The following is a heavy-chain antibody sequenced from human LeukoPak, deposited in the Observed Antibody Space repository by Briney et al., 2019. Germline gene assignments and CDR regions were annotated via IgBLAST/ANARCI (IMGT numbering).Heavy chain of an antibody. CDR1: GYTFTSYD. V-gene: IGHV1-8*03. J-gene: IGHJ6*03. CDR3: ARGLLSMVRGVHYYYYYMDV. D-gene: IGHD3-10*01. Sequence: ASVKVSCKASGYTFTSYDINWVRQATGQGLEWMGWMNPNSGNTGYAQKFQGRVTITRNTSISTAYMELSSLRSEDTAVYYCARGLLSMVRGVHYYYYYMDVWGKGTTVTVSS. CDR2: MNPNSGNT.